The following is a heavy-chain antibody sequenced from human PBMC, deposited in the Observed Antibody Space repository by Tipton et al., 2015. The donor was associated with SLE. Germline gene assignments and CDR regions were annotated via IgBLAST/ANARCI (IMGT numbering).Heavy chain of an antibody. J-gene: IGHJ3*02. V-gene: IGHV4-59*01. D-gene: IGHD2-21*02. CDR1: GATMRTYY. CDR3: ARVARGVGTGAFDM. CDR2: IYYSGST. Sequence: GLVKPSETLSLSCIVSGATMRTYYWSWIRQPPGKGLEWIGNIYYSGSTNLNPSLKSRVTISVDTSKNELSLKLTSVTAADTAVYYCARVARGVGTGAFDMWGQGTTVTISS.